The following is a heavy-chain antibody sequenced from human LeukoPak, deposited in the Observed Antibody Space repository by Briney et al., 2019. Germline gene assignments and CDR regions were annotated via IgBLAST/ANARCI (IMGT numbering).Heavy chain of an antibody. CDR3: ARGYTYYDFWSGYLNWFDP. Sequence: SETLSLTCAVYGGSFSGYYWSWIRQPPGKGLEWIGEINHSGSTNYNPSLTSRVTISVDTSKNQFSLKLSSVTAADTAVYYCARGYTYYDFWSGYLNWFDPWGQGTLVTVSS. D-gene: IGHD3-3*01. J-gene: IGHJ5*02. CDR2: INHSGST. CDR1: GGSFSGYY. V-gene: IGHV4-34*01.